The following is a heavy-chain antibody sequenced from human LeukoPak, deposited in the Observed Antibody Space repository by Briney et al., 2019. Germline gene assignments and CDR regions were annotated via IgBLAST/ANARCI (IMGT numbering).Heavy chain of an antibody. V-gene: IGHV3-48*03. D-gene: IGHD2-15*01. CDR3: TTQDLVVVPAASHYFDY. Sequence: GGSLRLSCAASGFMFDTYAMNWVRQAPGKGLEWVSYISQSGDAKYYADSVKGRFTISRDNARNSLYLQMNSLRAEDPAIYYCTTQDLVVVPAASHYFDYWGQGILIIVSA. CDR2: ISQSGDAK. CDR1: GFMFDTYA. J-gene: IGHJ4*02.